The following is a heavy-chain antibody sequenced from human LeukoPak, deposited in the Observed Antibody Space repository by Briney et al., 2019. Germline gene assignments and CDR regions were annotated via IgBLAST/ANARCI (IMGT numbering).Heavy chain of an antibody. J-gene: IGHJ3*02. CDR2: INPNSGGT. CDR1: GYTFTGYY. D-gene: IGHD3-3*01. V-gene: IGHV1-2*02. CDR3: ALQWIYGVVINPTDDAFDI. Sequence: ASVKVSCKASGYTFTGYYMHWVRQAPGQGLEWMGWINPNSGGTNYAQKFQGRVTMTRDTSISTAYMELSRLRSDDTAVYYCALQWIYGVVINPTDDAFDIWGQGTMVTVSS.